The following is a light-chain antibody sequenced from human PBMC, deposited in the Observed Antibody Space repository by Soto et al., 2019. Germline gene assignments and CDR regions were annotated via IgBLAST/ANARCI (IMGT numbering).Light chain of an antibody. CDR3: SSYTTTNTYV. J-gene: IGLJ1*01. V-gene: IGLV2-14*01. CDR1: SSDVGGYNY. CDR2: EVS. Sequence: QSALTQPASVSGSPGQSITISCTGTSSDVGGYNYVSWYQQHPGKAPKLIVYEVSNRPSGVSNRFSGSKSGNTAPLTISGLQAEDEADYYCSSYTTTNTYVFGTGTKLTVL.